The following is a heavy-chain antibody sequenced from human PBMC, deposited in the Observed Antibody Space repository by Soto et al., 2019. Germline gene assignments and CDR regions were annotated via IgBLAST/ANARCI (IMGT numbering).Heavy chain of an antibody. CDR2: IYTSGST. CDR3: ARERLGITIFGVVHNWFAP. J-gene: IGHJ5*02. D-gene: IGHD3-3*01. CDR1: GGSISSYY. V-gene: IGHV4-4*07. Sequence: PETLSLTYTGSGGSISSYYWSWIRQPAGKGLEWIGRIYTSGSTNYNPSLKSRVTMSVDTSKNQFSLRLSSATAADTAVYYCARERLGITIFGVVHNWFAPWGQGTLLTVS.